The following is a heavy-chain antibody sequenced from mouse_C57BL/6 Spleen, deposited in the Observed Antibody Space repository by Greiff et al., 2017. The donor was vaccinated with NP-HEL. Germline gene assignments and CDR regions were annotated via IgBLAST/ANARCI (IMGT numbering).Heavy chain of an antibody. CDR1: GYTFTSYW. J-gene: IGHJ3*01. V-gene: IGHV1-69*01. CDR3: ARRDYYGNPFAY. D-gene: IGHD2-1*01. CDR2: IDPSASYT. Sequence: QVQLQQPGAELVMPGASVKLSCKASGYTFTSYWMPWVQQTPGQGLEWIGEIDPSASYTNYNQKFKGKSTLTVDKASSTAYMQLSSLTSEDSAVYYCARRDYYGNPFAYWGQGTLVTVSA.